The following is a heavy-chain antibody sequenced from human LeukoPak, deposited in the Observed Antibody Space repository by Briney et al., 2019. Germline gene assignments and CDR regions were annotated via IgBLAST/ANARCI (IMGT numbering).Heavy chain of an antibody. CDR3: ARDNGSGYTKGYEHYYYYLDV. V-gene: IGHV4-38-2*02. J-gene: IGHJ6*03. CDR2: CYHSGRT. D-gene: IGHD3-3*02. CDR1: GYSISSDYY. Sequence: SETLSLTCTVSGYSISSDYYWGWLRQPPGKGLQWIGSCYHSGRTYYNPSLESRVTISIDTSKNQFSLRMSSVTAADTALYYCARDNGSGYTKGYEHYYYYLDVWGKGTTVTVSS.